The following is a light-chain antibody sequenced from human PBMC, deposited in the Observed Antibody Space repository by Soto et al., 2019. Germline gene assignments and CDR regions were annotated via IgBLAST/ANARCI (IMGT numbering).Light chain of an antibody. J-gene: IGLJ1*01. CDR3: SSSTSSSTYV. V-gene: IGLV2-14*01. CDR1: SSDVGGYND. CDR2: DVS. Sequence: QSALTQPASVSGSPGQSITISCTGTSSDVGGYNDVSWYQQHPGKAPEFMIYDVSNRPSGVSNRFSGSKSGNTASLTISGLQAEDEADYYRSSSTSSSTYVFGTGTKLTVL.